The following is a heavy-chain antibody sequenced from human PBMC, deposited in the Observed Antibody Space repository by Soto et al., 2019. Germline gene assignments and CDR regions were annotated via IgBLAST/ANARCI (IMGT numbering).Heavy chain of an antibody. CDR3: AKVRGGVTYFYNLDV. V-gene: IGHV3-23*01. J-gene: IGHJ6*02. Sequence: EVQLLESGGGLVQPGGSLRLSCAASGFRFSSYAMSWVRQAPGKGLEWVSAFGGGVGSTYYADSVKGRFTVSRDNTRNTLKLQVDNLRSEDTAVCYCAKVRGGVTYFYNLDVWGQGTKVTVSS. CDR1: GFRFSSYA. CDR2: FGGGVGST. D-gene: IGHD3-16*01.